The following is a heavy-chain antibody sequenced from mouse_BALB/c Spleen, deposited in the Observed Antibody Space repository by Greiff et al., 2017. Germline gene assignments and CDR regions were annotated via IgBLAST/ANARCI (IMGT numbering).Heavy chain of an antibody. D-gene: IGHD2-1*01. CDR2: FSNLASSI. J-gene: IGHJ4*01. CDR1: GFTFSAYG. Sequence: KLVESGGGLVQPGGSRKLSCAASGFTFSAYGLAWVRQAPGKGPEWVAFFSNLASSIYYADTVTGRFTISRENAKNTLYLEMSSMRSEDTAMYYCARGYGNYEAGAMDYWGQGTSVTVSS. V-gene: IGHV5-15*02. CDR3: ARGYGNYEAGAMDY.